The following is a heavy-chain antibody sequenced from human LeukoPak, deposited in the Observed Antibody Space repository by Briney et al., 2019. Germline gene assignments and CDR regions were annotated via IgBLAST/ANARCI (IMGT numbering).Heavy chain of an antibody. Sequence: ASVKVSCKASGYTFTSYYMHWVRQAPGQGLEWMGIINPSGGSTSYAQKFQGRVTMTRDTSTSTVYMELSSLRSEDTAVYYCAREFPECSGGSCSPRGGWFDPWGQGTLVTVSS. CDR2: INPSGGST. CDR1: GYTFTSYY. J-gene: IGHJ5*02. CDR3: AREFPECSGGSCSPRGGWFDP. D-gene: IGHD2-15*01. V-gene: IGHV1-46*01.